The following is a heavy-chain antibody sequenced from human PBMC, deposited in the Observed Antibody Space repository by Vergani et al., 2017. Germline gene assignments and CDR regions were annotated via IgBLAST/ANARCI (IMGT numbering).Heavy chain of an antibody. Sequence: QVQILQSGGGVVQPGGSLRLSCTLSGFTLNTYGIHWVRQAPGKGLEWVSFIRYDGSSEYYGDSVKGRFTISRDNAKNSLYLQMNSLRAEDTALYYCVKDIAASGNYWYCDLWGRGTLVTVSS. D-gene: IGHD6-13*01. V-gene: IGHV3-30*02. J-gene: IGHJ2*01. CDR3: VKDIAASGNYWYCDL. CDR2: IRYDGSSE. CDR1: GFTLNTYG.